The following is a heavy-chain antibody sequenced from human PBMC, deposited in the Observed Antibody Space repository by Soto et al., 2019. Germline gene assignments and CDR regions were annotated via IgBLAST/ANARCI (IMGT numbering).Heavy chain of an antibody. J-gene: IGHJ3*02. CDR2: IIPIFGTA. CDR1: GGTFSSYA. V-gene: IGHV1-69*05. CDR3: ASGEFGITMIVVVRGEPRTIKRWAFDI. D-gene: IGHD3-22*01. Sequence: SVKVSCKASGGTFSSYAISWVRQAPGQGLEWMGGIIPIFGTANYAQKFQGRVTITTDESTSTAYMELSSLRSEDTAVYYCASGEFGITMIVVVRGEPRTIKRWAFDIWGQGTMVTVSS.